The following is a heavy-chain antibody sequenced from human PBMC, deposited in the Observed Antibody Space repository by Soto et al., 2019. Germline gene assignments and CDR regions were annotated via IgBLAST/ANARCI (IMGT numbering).Heavy chain of an antibody. CDR3: RGELRSFDY. Sequence: GGSMRLSCAASGFTFSSYGMHWVRQAPGKGLEWVAVISYDGSNKYYADSVKGRFTISRDNSKNTLYLQMNSLRAEDTAVYYCRGELRSFDYWGQGTLVTVSS. J-gene: IGHJ4*02. V-gene: IGHV3-30*03. CDR1: GFTFSSYG. CDR2: ISYDGSNK. D-gene: IGHD1-7*01.